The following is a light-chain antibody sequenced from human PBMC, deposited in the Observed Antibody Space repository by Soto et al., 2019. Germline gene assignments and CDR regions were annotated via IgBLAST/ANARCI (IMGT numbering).Light chain of an antibody. V-gene: IGKV3-20*01. CDR1: QSVSSNH. CDR2: GGS. CDR3: QQYGSSGT. Sequence: DIVLTPSPGTLSLSPGERATLSGRASQSVSSNHLAWYQQKPGQAPRLLIYGGSSRATGIPVRFSRSGSGTDFTPTISRLEPEDFAVDYCQQYGSSGTVGLGTKGEIK. J-gene: IGKJ4*02.